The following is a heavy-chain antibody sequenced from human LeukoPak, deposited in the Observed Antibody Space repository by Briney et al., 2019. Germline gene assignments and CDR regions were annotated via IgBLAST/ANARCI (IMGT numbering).Heavy chain of an antibody. CDR2: INHSGST. CDR3: ARPGFRGRPGSQLISYFDY. V-gene: IGHV4-34*01. J-gene: IGHJ4*02. CDR1: GGSFSGYY. D-gene: IGHD3-10*01. Sequence: PSETLSLTCAVYGGSFSGYYWSWIRQPPGKGLEWIGEINHSGSTNYNPSLKSRVTISVDTSKNQFSLKLSSVTAADTAVYYCARPGFRGRPGSQLISYFDYWGQGTLVTVSS.